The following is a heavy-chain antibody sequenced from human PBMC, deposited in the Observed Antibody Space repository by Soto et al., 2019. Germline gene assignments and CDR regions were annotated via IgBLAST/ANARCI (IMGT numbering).Heavy chain of an antibody. CDR1: GGDFLSYT. Sequence: QLVQSGAEVKKPGSSVKVSCKASGGDFLSYTISWVRQAPGQGPEWMGTIIPILDVAKNAQKFQGRVAITADKATSTVYMELRSLGSDDTAVYYCAQMWFGELWHGMDVWGQGTTITVSS. CDR3: AQMWFGELWHGMDV. V-gene: IGHV1-69*02. CDR2: IIPILDVA. J-gene: IGHJ6*02. D-gene: IGHD3-10*01.